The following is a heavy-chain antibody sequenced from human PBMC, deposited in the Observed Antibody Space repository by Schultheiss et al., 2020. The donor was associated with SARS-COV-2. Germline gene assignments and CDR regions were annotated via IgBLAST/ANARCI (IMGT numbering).Heavy chain of an antibody. J-gene: IGHJ6*02. Sequence: SVKVSCKASGGTFSRYAISWVRQAPGQGLEWMGGIIPIFGTANYAQKFQGRVTITADESTSTAYMELSSLRSEDTAVYYCARDRYNWNDRRPYYYYYYGMDVWGQGTTVTVSS. V-gene: IGHV1-69*13. D-gene: IGHD1-20*01. CDR1: GGTFSRYA. CDR2: IIPIFGTA. CDR3: ARDRYNWNDRRPYYYYYYGMDV.